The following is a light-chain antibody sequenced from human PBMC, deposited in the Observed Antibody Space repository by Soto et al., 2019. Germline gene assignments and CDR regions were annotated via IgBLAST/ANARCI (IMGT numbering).Light chain of an antibody. J-gene: IGKJ3*01. CDR2: DAS. V-gene: IGKV3-11*01. CDR1: QSVSSY. CDR3: QQRSNWPRT. Sequence: EIVLIQSPATLSLSPGERATLSCRASQSVSSYLAWYQQKPGQAPRLLIYDASNRATGIPARFSGSGSGTDFTLTISSLEPEDFAVYYFQQRSNWPRTFGPGTKVDIK.